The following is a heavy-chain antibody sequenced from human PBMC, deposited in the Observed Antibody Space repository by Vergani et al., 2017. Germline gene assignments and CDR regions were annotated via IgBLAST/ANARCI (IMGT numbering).Heavy chain of an antibody. J-gene: IGHJ5*02. Sequence: EVQLVESGGGLIQPGGSLRLSCAASGFTVSSNYMSWVRQAPGKGLEYVSAISSNGGSTYYADSVKGRFTISRDNSKNTLYLQMNSLRAEDTAVYYCAGDKITMVRGVIRKYNWFDPWGQGTLVTVSS. CDR3: AGDKITMVRGVIRKYNWFDP. CDR2: ISSNGGST. D-gene: IGHD3-10*01. CDR1: GFTVSSNY. V-gene: IGHV3-53*01.